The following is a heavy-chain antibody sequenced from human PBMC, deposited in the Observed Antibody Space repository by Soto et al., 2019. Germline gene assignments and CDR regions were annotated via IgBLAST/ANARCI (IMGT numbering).Heavy chain of an antibody. J-gene: IGHJ4*02. V-gene: IGHV4-59*01. D-gene: IGHD3-10*01. CDR2: IYYSGST. CDR1: EGTISSYC. CDR3: AILYGSGVGSDY. Sequence: SETLCLRRTVVEGTISSYCWSRIRQPPGKGLEWIGYIYYSGSTNYNPSLKSRVTISVDTSKNQFSLKLSSVTAADTAVYCCAILYGSGVGSDYWGQGTLVTVSS.